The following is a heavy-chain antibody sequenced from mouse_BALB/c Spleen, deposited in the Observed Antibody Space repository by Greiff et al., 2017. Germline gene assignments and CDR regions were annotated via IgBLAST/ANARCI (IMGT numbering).Heavy chain of an antibody. D-gene: IGHD2-1*01. J-gene: IGHJ3*01. Sequence: VQLKESGTVLARPGASVKMSCKASGYTFTSYWMHWVKQRPGQGLEWIGAIYPGNSDTSYNQKFKGKAKLTAFTSTSTAYMELSSLTNEDSAVYYCIYYGNSFAYWGQGTLVTVSA. CDR2: IYPGNSDT. CDR3: IYYGNSFAY. CDR1: GYTFTSYW. V-gene: IGHV1-5*01.